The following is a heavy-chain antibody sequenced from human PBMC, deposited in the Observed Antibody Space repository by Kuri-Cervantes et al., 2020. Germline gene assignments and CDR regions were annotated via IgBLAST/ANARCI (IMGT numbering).Heavy chain of an antibody. CDR1: GGSISSGDYY. CDR2: IYYSGST. V-gene: IGHV4-61*08. D-gene: IGHD3-16*01. J-gene: IGHJ6*03. Sequence: SETLSPTCTVSGGSISSGDYYWSWIRQPPGKGLEWIGYIYYSGSTNYNPSLKSRVTISVDTCKNQFSLKLSSVTAADTAVYYCARVIPSYYYMAVWGKGTTVTVSS. CDR3: ARVIPSYYYMAV.